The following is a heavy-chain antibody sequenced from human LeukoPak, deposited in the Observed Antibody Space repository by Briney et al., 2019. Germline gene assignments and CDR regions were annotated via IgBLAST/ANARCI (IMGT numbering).Heavy chain of an antibody. CDR2: IYPGDPDT. CDR3: ARRGPITMVRGVIPPDYYFDY. Sequence: GESLKISCKGSGYSFTSYWIGWVRQMPGKGLEWMGIIYPGDPDTRYSPSFQGQVTISADKSISTAYLQWSSLKASDTAMYYCARRGPITMVRGVIPPDYYFDYWGQGTLVTVSS. J-gene: IGHJ4*02. V-gene: IGHV5-51*01. CDR1: GYSFTSYW. D-gene: IGHD3-10*01.